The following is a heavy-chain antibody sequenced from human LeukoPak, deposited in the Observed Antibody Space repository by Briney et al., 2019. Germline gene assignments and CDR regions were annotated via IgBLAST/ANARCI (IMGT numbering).Heavy chain of an antibody. V-gene: IGHV3-66*01. J-gene: IGHJ6*04. CDR3: AELGITMIGGV. CDR1: GFTVSNNY. CDR2: IYSGGST. Sequence: GGSLRLSCAASGFTVSNNYMSWVRQAPGKGLEWVSLIYSGGSTYYADSVKGRFTISRDNAKNSLYLQMNSLRAEDTAVYYCAELGITMIGGVWGKGTTVTISS. D-gene: IGHD3-10*02.